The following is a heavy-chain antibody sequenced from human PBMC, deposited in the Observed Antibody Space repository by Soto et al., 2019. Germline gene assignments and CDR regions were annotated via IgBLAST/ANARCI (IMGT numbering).Heavy chain of an antibody. CDR2: IYYSGST. V-gene: IGHV4-59*01. D-gene: IGHD4-17*01. J-gene: IGHJ4*02. CDR3: ARRHGASFDY. CDR1: GGSISSYY. Sequence: PSDTLSLTCTVSGGSISSYYWSWIRQPPGKGLEWIGYIYYSGSTNYNPSLKSRVTISVDTSKNQFSLKLSSVTAADTAVYYCARRHGASFDYWGQGTLVTVSS.